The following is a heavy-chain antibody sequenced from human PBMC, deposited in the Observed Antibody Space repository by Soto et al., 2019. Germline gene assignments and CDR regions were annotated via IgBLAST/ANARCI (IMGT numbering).Heavy chain of an antibody. J-gene: IGHJ4*02. D-gene: IGHD6-19*01. CDR3: AKDSSSSGSYWYFDY. V-gene: IGHV3-23*01. CDR2: ISGSGGAT. CDR1: GFTFSSDA. Sequence: EVQLLQSGGGLVQPGGSLRLSCAASGFTFSSDAMRWVRQAPGKGLEFVATISGSGGATYYADSVKGRFTVSRDNSKNALYLQMNSLRAEDTAVYYCAKDSSSSGSYWYFDYWGQGALVTGSS.